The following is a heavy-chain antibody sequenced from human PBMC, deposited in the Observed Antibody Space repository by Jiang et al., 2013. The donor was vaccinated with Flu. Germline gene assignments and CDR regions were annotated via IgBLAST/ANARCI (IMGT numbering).Heavy chain of an antibody. J-gene: IGHJ4*02. CDR2: INVGNGNT. CDR1: GYTFTNNA. D-gene: IGHD6-6*01. V-gene: IGHV1-3*01. Sequence: SGAEVKKPGASVKVSCKASGYTFTNNAIHWVRQAPGQRLEWMGWINVGNGNTKYSQKFQGRVTFTRDTSASTVYMELTNLGSEDTAAYYCARRTGRLFDYWGQGTLVTVSS. CDR3: ARRTGRLFDY.